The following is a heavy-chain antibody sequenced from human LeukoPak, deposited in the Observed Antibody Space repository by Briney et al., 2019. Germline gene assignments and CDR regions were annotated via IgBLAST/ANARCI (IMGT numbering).Heavy chain of an antibody. Sequence: ASVKVSCKASGYTFTSYYMHLVRQAPGQGLEWMGIINPSGGSTSYAQKFQGRVTMTRDTSTSTVYMELSSLRSEDTAVYYCARVLFDDSSGQTLDYWGQGTLVTVSS. D-gene: IGHD3-22*01. CDR2: INPSGGST. V-gene: IGHV1-46*01. J-gene: IGHJ4*02. CDR1: GYTFTSYY. CDR3: ARVLFDDSSGQTLDY.